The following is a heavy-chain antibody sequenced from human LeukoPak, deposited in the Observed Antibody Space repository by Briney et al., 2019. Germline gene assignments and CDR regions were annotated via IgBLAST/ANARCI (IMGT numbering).Heavy chain of an antibody. J-gene: IGHJ4*02. D-gene: IGHD6-13*01. V-gene: IGHV3-48*01. Sequence: GGSLRLSCAASGFTFSSYSMNWVGQAPGKGMEWVSYISSSISTIYYADSVQGRFTISRDNAKNSLYLQMNSLRAEDTAVYYCARLGSSLLFFDYWGQGTLVTVSS. CDR1: GFTFSSYS. CDR2: ISSSISTI. CDR3: ARLGSSLLFFDY.